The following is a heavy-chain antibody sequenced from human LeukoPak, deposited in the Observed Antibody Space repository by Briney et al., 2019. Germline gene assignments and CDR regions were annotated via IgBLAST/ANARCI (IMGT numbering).Heavy chain of an antibody. CDR3: ARVWFGELEAPREAFDI. CDR1: GGSISSYY. CDR2: IYYSGST. Sequence: SETLSLTCTVSGGSISSYYWSWIRQPPGKGLEWIGYIYYSGSTNYNPSPKSRVTISVDTSKNQFSLKLSSVTAADTAVYYCARVWFGELEAPREAFDIWGQGTMVTVPS. V-gene: IGHV4-59*01. D-gene: IGHD3-10*01. J-gene: IGHJ3*02.